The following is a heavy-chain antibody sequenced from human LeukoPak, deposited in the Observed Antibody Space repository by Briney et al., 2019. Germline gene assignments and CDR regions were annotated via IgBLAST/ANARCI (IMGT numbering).Heavy chain of an antibody. CDR2: IYPGDSDT. CDR3: ARGDQLFDY. Sequence: GESLQISCKGPGSRFTSYWIGWVRQMPGKGLEWMGIIYPGDSDTRYSPSFQGQVTISADKSISTAYLHWSSLKASDTAMYYCARGDQLFDYWGQGTLVTVSS. V-gene: IGHV5-51*01. D-gene: IGHD2-2*01. J-gene: IGHJ4*02. CDR1: GSRFTSYW.